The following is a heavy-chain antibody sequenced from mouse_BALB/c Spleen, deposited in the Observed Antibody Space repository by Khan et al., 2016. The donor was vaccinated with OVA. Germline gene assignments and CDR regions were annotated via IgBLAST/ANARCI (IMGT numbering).Heavy chain of an antibody. CDR3: TRKGVDGSSFAY. V-gene: IGHV1-69*02. Sequence: VQLQQSGTELVRPGASVKLSCKASGYTFTNSWINWVKQRPGQGLEWIGNIYPSDSYINYNQKFRYKATLIVDKYSTTAYLHLSRPTSEDSAVYYCTRKGVDGSSFAYWGQGTLVTVSA. J-gene: IGHJ3*01. D-gene: IGHD2-3*01. CDR2: IYPSDSYI. CDR1: GYTFTNSW.